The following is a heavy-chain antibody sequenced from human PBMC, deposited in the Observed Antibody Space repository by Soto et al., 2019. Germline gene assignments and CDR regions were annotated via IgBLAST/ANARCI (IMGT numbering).Heavy chain of an antibody. CDR1: GFTFSSYA. J-gene: IGHJ4*02. CDR2: ISGSGGST. CDR3: AKGRGVKYYYDSSGHGYFYY. Sequence: EVQLLESGGGLVQPGGSLRLSCAASGFTFSSYAMSWVRQAPGKGLEWVSAISGSGGSTYYADSGKGRFTISRDNSKNTRDLQMNSLRAEDTAVYYCAKGRGVKYYYDSSGHGYFYYWGQGTLVTVSS. V-gene: IGHV3-23*01. D-gene: IGHD3-22*01.